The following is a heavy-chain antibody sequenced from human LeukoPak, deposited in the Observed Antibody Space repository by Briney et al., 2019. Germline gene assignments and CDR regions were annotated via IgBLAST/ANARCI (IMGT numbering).Heavy chain of an antibody. V-gene: IGHV4-59*01. D-gene: IGHD6-13*01. J-gene: IGHJ4*02. CDR3: ARPRGYSASWYAYDH. CDR2: IYYSGSA. Sequence: SETLSLTCTVSGGSISNYYWSWIRQPPEKGLEWIGHIYYSGSANYNPSLQSRVTISVDTSKNQFSLKLSSVTAADTAVYYCARPRGYSASWYAYDHWGQGTLVTVSS. CDR1: GGSISNYY.